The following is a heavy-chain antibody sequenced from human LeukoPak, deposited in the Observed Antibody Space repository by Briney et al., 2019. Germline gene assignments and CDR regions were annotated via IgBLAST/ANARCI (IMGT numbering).Heavy chain of an antibody. J-gene: IGHJ4*02. CDR2: IYHSGST. V-gene: IGHV4-38-2*02. D-gene: IGHD2-8*01. CDR1: GYSISSGYY. Sequence: SETLSLTCTVSGYSISSGYYWGWIRQPPGKGLEWIGSIYHSGSTYYNPSLKSRVTISVDTSKNQFSLKLSPVTAADTAVYYCARVYCTNGVCYTWGAPYFDYWGQGTLVTVSS. CDR3: ARVYCTNGVCYTWGAPYFDY.